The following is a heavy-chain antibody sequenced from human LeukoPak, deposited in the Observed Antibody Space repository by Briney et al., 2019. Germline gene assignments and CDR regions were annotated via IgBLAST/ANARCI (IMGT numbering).Heavy chain of an antibody. V-gene: IGHV1-18*01. D-gene: IGHD7-27*01. CDR2: ISAYNGNT. J-gene: IGHJ6*03. Sequence: ASVKLSCKASGYTFTSYGISWVRQAPGQGLEWMGWISAYNGNTNYAQKLQGRVTMTTDTSTSTAYMELRSLRSDDTAVYYCARITGDWNYYYYMDVWGKGTTVTVSS. CDR1: GYTFTSYG. CDR3: ARITGDWNYYYYMDV.